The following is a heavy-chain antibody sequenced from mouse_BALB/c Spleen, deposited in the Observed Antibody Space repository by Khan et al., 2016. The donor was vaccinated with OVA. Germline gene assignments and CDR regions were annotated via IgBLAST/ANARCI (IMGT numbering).Heavy chain of an antibody. CDR1: GYTFTTAG. V-gene: IGHV9-4*02. D-gene: IGHD2-12*01. J-gene: IGHJ4*01. Sequence: QIQMVQSGPELKKPGEKVRISCKASGYTFTTAGIQWVQKMPGKGLKWIGWINTHSGVPKYAEDFKGRFAFSLEISVNTAYLQITNLENEDTATYFWARGGAGYYRKVGVDMEYWGQGTSVTVSS. CDR2: INTHSGVP. CDR3: ARGGAGYYRKVGVDMEY.